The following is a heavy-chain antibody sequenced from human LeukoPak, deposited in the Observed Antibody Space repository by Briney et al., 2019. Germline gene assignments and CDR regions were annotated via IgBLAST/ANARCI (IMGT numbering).Heavy chain of an antibody. V-gene: IGHV4-30-4*01. CDR1: GGSIRSGDSY. CDR3: ARGKHQLALFDY. D-gene: IGHD1-1*01. Sequence: SETLSLTCTVSGGSIRSGDSYWGWIRQPSGKGLEWVGHIYFTGSTYYNPSLKNRVIISVDTSANQFSLRLDSVTAADTAVYYCARGKHQLALFDYWGQGTLVTVSS. J-gene: IGHJ4*02. CDR2: IYFTGST.